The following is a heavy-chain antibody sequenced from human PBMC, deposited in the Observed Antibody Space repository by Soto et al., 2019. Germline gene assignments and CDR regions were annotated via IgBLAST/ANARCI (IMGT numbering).Heavy chain of an antibody. CDR2: INGDGSST. V-gene: IGHV3-74*01. CDR3: TRDAYYDFWSGYSAYYYYYMEV. Sequence: EVQLVESGGGLVQPGGSLRLSCAASGFTFSSYWMHWVRQAPGKGLVWVSRINGDGSSTTHADSVRGRFTISRDNTKNTLYLQMNSLRAEDTAVYYCTRDAYYDFWSGYSAYYYYYMEVWGKGSTVTVSS. J-gene: IGHJ6*03. D-gene: IGHD3-3*01. CDR1: GFTFSSYW.